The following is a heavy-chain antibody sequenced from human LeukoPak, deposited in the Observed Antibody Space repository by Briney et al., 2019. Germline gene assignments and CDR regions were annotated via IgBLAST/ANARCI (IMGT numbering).Heavy chain of an antibody. D-gene: IGHD1-26*01. V-gene: IGHV4-4*02. CDR2: IYHTGIT. J-gene: IGHJ4*02. CDR1: GGSISISNW. CDR3: ASLARPNSGFDY. Sequence: ASGTLSLTCADSGGSISISNWWTGVRRPPEKGLEWIGEIYHTGITNYNPSLKSRVTISVDKSKNQFSLKLSSVTAADTAVYYCASLARPNSGFDYWGQGTLVTVSS.